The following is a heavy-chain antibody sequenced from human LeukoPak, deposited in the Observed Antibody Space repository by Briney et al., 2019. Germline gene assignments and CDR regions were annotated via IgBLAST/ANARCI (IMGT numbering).Heavy chain of an antibody. CDR1: GFTFSSYW. J-gene: IGHJ4*02. V-gene: IGHV3-7*01. D-gene: IGHD6-19*01. Sequence: PGGSLRLSCAASGFTFSSYWMNWVRQAPGKGLEWVANIKQDGSEKYYVDSIKGRFTISRDNAKNSLYLQMNSLRAEDTAVYFCAREGSGWYNFDYWGQGTLVTVSS. CDR2: IKQDGSEK. CDR3: AREGSGWYNFDY.